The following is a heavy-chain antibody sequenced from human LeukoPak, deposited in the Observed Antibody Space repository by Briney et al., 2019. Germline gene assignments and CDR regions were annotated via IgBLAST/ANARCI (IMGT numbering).Heavy chain of an antibody. D-gene: IGHD6-13*01. Sequence: PSETLSLTCTVSGGSISSSSYYWGWIRQPPGKGLEWIGSIYYSGSTYYNPSLKSRVTISVDTSKNQFSLKLSSVTAADTAVYYCASYSSSWYYFDYWGQGNLVTVSS. CDR3: ASYSSSWYYFDY. CDR2: IYYSGST. CDR1: GGSISSSSYY. V-gene: IGHV4-39*07. J-gene: IGHJ4*02.